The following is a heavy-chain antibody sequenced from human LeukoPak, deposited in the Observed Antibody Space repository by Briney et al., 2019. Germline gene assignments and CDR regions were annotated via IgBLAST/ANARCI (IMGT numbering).Heavy chain of an antibody. D-gene: IGHD3-22*01. Sequence: KPSETLSLTCAVYGGSFSGYYWSWIRQPPGKGLEWIGEINHSGSTNYNPSLKSRVTISVDTSKNQFSLKLSSVTAADTAVYYCARLANLYYYDSSGYYYSGMYYFDYWGQGTLVTVSS. CDR2: INHSGST. CDR3: ARLANLYYYDSSGYYYSGMYYFDY. CDR1: GGSFSGYY. J-gene: IGHJ4*02. V-gene: IGHV4-34*01.